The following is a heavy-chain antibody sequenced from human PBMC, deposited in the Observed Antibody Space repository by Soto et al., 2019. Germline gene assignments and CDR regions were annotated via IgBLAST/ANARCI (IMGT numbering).Heavy chain of an antibody. J-gene: IGHJ4*02. CDR2: IWYDGSNN. CDR1: GFTFSSYG. CDR3: ARDGAFGGVIVQYYFDY. V-gene: IGHV3-33*01. Sequence: QVQLVESGGGVVQPGRSLRLSCAASGFTFSSYGMHWVRQAPGKGLEWVAVIWYDGSNNYYADSVKGRFTISRDNSKNTLYPQMNSLRAEDTAVYYCARDGAFGGVIVQYYFDYWGQGTLVTVSS. D-gene: IGHD3-16*02.